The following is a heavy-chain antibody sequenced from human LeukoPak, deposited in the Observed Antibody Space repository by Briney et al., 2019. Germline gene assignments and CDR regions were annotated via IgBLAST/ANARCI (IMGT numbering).Heavy chain of an antibody. J-gene: IGHJ6*02. CDR1: GGTFSSYA. CDR2: IIPIFGTA. D-gene: IGHD3-3*01. Sequence: GASVKVSCKASGGTFSSYAISWVRQAPGQGLEWMGGIIPIFGTANYAQKFQGRVTITANESMSTAYMELSSLRSEDTAVYYCARGFGVVINDKNYYYYYGMDVWGQGTAVTVSS. CDR3: ARGFGVVINDKNYYYYYGMDV. V-gene: IGHV1-69*13.